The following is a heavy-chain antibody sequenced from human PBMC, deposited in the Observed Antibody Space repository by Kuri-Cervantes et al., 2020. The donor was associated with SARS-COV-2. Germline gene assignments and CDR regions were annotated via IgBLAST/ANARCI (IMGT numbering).Heavy chain of an antibody. Sequence: GGSLRLSCAASGFTFSSYGMHWVRQAPGKGLEWVAFIRYDGSNKYYADSVKDGFTITRNNSKNTLYLQMNSLRAEDTAVDYCASSGDFWSGAGYYGMDVWGQGTTVTVSS. J-gene: IGHJ6*02. CDR3: ASSGDFWSGAGYYGMDV. CDR2: IRYDGSNK. D-gene: IGHD3-3*01. V-gene: IGHV3-30*02. CDR1: GFTFSSYG.